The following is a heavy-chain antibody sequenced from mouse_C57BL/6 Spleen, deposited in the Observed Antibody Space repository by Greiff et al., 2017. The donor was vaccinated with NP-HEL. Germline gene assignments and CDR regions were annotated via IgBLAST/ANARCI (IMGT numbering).Heavy chain of an antibody. CDR3: ARWLLRGENFDY. CDR1: GYTFTSYW. V-gene: IGHV1-69*01. Sequence: QVQLQQPGAELVMPGASVKLSCKASGYTFTSYWMHWVKQRPGQGLEWIGEIDPSDSYTNYNQKFKGKSTLTVDKSSSTADMQLSSLTSEDSAVYYCARWLLRGENFDYWGQGTTLTVSS. CDR2: IDPSDSYT. D-gene: IGHD2-3*01. J-gene: IGHJ2*01.